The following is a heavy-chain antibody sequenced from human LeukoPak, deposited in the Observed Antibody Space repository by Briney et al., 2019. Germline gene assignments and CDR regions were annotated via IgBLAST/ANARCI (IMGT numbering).Heavy chain of an antibody. CDR3: ARTYYYDSSGYYHIDY. CDR2: INTNTGNP. J-gene: IGHJ4*02. V-gene: IGHV7-4-1*02. Sequence: GASVKVSCKASGGTFSSYAISWVRQAPGQGLEWMGWINTNTGNPTYAQGFTGRFVFSLDTSVSTAYLQISSLKAEDTAVYYCARTYYYDSSGYYHIDYWGQGTLVTVSS. CDR1: GGTFSSYA. D-gene: IGHD3-22*01.